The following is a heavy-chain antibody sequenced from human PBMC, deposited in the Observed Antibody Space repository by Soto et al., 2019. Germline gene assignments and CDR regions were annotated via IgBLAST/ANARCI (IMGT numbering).Heavy chain of an antibody. J-gene: IGHJ3*02. CDR2: ISGSGGST. V-gene: IGHV3-23*01. Sequence: PGGSLRLSCAASGFTFSSYAMRWVRQAPGKGLEWVSAISGSGGSTYYADSVKGRFTISRDNSKNTLYLQMNSLRAEDTAVYYCATPNCRWNCPDAFDIWVQGTMVTVSS. D-gene: IGHD1-7*01. CDR3: ATPNCRWNCPDAFDI. CDR1: GFTFSSYA.